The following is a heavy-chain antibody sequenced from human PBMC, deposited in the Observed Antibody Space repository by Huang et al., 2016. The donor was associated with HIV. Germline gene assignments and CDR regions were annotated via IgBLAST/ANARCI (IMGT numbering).Heavy chain of an antibody. J-gene: IGHJ6*02. Sequence: VESGGRSVQPGGSIKLSCVGSTFTFGAYWMSWVRQPPGKWLEWVANIKQDESEKYYVDSVKGRFNISRDNAMKVLFLEMDDLRVEDTAIYFCATKTAGMDIWGQGTTVTVSS. D-gene: IGHD1-7*01. V-gene: IGHV3-7*01. CDR1: TFTFGAYW. CDR3: ATKTAGMDI. CDR2: IKQDESEK.